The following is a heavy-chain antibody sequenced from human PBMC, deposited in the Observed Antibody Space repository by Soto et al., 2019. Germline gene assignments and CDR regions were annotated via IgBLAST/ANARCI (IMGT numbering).Heavy chain of an antibody. D-gene: IGHD3-22*01. CDR2: IYYSGST. CDR3: ARDRAYYDSSGYYYV. J-gene: IGHJ4*02. CDR1: GGSISSCGYY. Sequence: QVQLQESGPGLVKPSQTLSLTCTVSGGSISSCGYYWSWIRQHPGKGLEWIGYIYYSGSTYYNPSLKSRVTISVDTSKNQFSLKLSSVTAADTAVYYCARDRAYYDSSGYYYVWGQGTLVTVSS. V-gene: IGHV4-31*03.